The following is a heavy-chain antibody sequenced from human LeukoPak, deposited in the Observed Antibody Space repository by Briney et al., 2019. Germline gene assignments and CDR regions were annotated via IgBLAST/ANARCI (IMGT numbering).Heavy chain of an antibody. Sequence: SETLSLTCAVYGGSFSGYYWSWIRQPPGKELEWIGEINHSGSTNYNPSLKSRVTISVDTSKNQFSLKLSSVTAADTAVYYCAREGSIAAAGRAGGDAFDIWGQGTMVTVSS. D-gene: IGHD6-13*01. V-gene: IGHV4-34*01. J-gene: IGHJ3*02. CDR3: AREGSIAAAGRAGGDAFDI. CDR2: INHSGST. CDR1: GGSFSGYY.